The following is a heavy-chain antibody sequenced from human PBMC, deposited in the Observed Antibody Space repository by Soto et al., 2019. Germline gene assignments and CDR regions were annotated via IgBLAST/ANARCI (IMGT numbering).Heavy chain of an antibody. V-gene: IGHV4-59*08. CDR1: GGSISSYY. Sequence: PSETLSLTCTVSGGSISSYYWSWIRQPPGKGLEWIGYIYYSGSTNYNPSLKSRVTISVDTSKNQFSLKLSSVTAADTAVYYCARGMELVRDRLAYYYYGMDVWGQGTTVTVSS. J-gene: IGHJ6*02. CDR3: ARGMELVRDRLAYYYYGMDV. CDR2: IYYSGST. D-gene: IGHD6-6*01.